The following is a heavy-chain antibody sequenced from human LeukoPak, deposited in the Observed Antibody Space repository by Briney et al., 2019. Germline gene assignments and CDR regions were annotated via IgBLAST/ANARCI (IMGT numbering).Heavy chain of an antibody. Sequence: KASETLSLTCTVSGGSISSYYWSWIRQPPGKGLEWIGYIFYSGSTKYNPALKSRVTMSVDTSKNQFSLKLSSVTAADTAVYYCARETYSGCPIDYWGKGTLVTVSS. CDR3: ARETYSGCPIDY. D-gene: IGHD1-26*01. CDR1: GGSISSYY. J-gene: IGHJ4*02. CDR2: IFYSGST. V-gene: IGHV4-59*12.